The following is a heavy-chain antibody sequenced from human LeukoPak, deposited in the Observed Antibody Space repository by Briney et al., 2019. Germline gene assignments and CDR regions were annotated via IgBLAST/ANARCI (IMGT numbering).Heavy chain of an antibody. J-gene: IGHJ3*02. V-gene: IGHV3-20*04. D-gene: IGHD3-9*01. Sequence: GGCLRLSCAASGFTFDDYGMSSVRQAPGKGLEWVSGINWNGGSTGYADSVKGRFTISRDNAKNSLYLQMNSLRAEDTALYYCARDGGYDILTGDPRGAFDIWGQGTMVTVSS. CDR2: INWNGGST. CDR1: GFTFDDYG. CDR3: ARDGGYDILTGDPRGAFDI.